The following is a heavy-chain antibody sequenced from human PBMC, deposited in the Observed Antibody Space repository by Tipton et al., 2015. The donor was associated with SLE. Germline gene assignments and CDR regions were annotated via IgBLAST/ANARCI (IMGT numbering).Heavy chain of an antibody. Sequence: TLSLTCTVSGGSISGYQWSWIRQSPQKGLEWIGYVYDIGTTNYNPSVMSRVIVSMDTSRNQVSLKLLSVTAADTAVYYCARGDMTSRSLDYWGQGAQVTVSS. CDR1: GGSISGYQ. CDR2: VYDIGTT. CDR3: ARGDMTSRSLDY. D-gene: IGHD2-15*01. V-gene: IGHV4-59*12. J-gene: IGHJ4*02.